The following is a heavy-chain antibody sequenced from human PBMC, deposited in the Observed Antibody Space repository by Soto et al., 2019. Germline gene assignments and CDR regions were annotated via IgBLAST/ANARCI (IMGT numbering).Heavy chain of an antibody. D-gene: IGHD6-13*01. J-gene: IGHJ5*02. CDR3: ARHEDASGKLVPPYNWFDP. CDR1: GGSISSSY. CDR2: FYTTGRA. V-gene: IGHV4-4*07. Sequence: KPSETLSLTCIVSGGSISSSYWNWIRQPAGKGLEWIGRFYTTGRASYNPSLKGRLTLSGDTSKNQFSLKLSSVTAADTAVYYCARHEDASGKLVPPYNWFDPWGQGTPVTVSS.